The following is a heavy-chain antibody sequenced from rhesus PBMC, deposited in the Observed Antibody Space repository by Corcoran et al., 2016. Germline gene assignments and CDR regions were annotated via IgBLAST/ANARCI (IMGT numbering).Heavy chain of an antibody. V-gene: IGHV2-95*01. J-gene: IGHJ4*01. CDR1: GFSIRPNATG. CDR3: ARALDSWNDFDY. Sequence: QVTLKEYGPALVKPTQTLTLTCTFSGFSIRPNATGVGWIRKPPGKVLEWIACIYWNDSKYYITSLKCTLTSSKDTSKIQVVLTLTNMDPVDTATSYCARALDSWNDFDYWGQGVLVTVSS. CDR2: IYWNDSK. D-gene: IGHD1-14*01.